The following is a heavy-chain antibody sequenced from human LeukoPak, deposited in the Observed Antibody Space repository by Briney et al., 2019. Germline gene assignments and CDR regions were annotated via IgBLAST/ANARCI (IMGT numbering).Heavy chain of an antibody. CDR3: AKTECSTSCYKGGFDY. CDR2: ISGSGGST. V-gene: IGHV3-23*01. D-gene: IGHD2-2*02. J-gene: IGHJ4*02. Sequence: GGSLRLSCAASGFTFNNYAMSWVRQAPGKGLEWVSAISGSGGSTYYADSVKGRFTISRDNSKNTLYLHMNSLRAEDTAVYYCAKTECSTSCYKGGFDYWGQGTLVTVSS. CDR1: GFTFNNYA.